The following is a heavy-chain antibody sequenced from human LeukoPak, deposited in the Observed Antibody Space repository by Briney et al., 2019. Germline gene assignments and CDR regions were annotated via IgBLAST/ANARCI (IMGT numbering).Heavy chain of an antibody. D-gene: IGHD2-2*01. J-gene: IGHJ4*02. Sequence: SVKVSCKASGGTFISYAISWVRQAPGQGLEWMGGIIPILGIANYAQKFQGRVTITADKSTSTAYMELSSLRSEDTAVYYCARDTAAAIPLDYWGQGTLVTVSS. CDR2: IIPILGIA. CDR3: ARDTAAAIPLDY. CDR1: GGTFISYA. V-gene: IGHV1-69*10.